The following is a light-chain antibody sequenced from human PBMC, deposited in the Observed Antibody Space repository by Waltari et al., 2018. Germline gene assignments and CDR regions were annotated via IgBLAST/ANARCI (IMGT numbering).Light chain of an antibody. V-gene: IGLV1-44*01. J-gene: IGLJ3*02. Sequence: QSVLPQPPSASATPGQRVTLSCSGNRSNIGSSTVNWYQHVPGTAPKLLIYSNNQRPSGVPDRFSGSRSGTSASLAISGLQSEDEADYYCCSWDHSLDARVFGGGTTLTV. CDR2: SNN. CDR3: CSWDHSLDARV. CDR1: RSNIGSST.